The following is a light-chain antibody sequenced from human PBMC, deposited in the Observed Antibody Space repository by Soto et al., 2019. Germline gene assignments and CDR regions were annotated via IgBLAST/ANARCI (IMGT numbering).Light chain of an antibody. J-gene: IGKJ1*01. CDR3: QQCYSSPPT. Sequence: EIVLTQSPGTLSLSPGERATLPCRASQSVRSDYFAWYQQKPGQAPRLLIYGTSIRAPGIPDRFSGSGSGTDFTLTISRLEPEDFAVYYCQQCYSSPPTFGQGTKVEIK. CDR1: QSVRSDY. CDR2: GTS. V-gene: IGKV3-20*01.